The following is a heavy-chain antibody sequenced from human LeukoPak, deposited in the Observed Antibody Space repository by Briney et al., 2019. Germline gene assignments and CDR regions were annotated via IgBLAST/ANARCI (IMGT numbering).Heavy chain of an antibody. CDR3: AKDQHCSTISCATRAGFDP. CDR2: ISRTGGRT. D-gene: IGHD2-2*01. J-gene: IGHJ5*02. Sequence: GGSLRLSCSASGFTFSNYAMRWVRQAPGKGLECVSGISRTGGRTNYPDSVKDRFSISRDNSKNTLYLQMTSLRADDTAVYYCAKDQHCSTISCATRAGFDPWGQGTSVTVSS. V-gene: IGHV3-64D*06. CDR1: GFTFSNYA.